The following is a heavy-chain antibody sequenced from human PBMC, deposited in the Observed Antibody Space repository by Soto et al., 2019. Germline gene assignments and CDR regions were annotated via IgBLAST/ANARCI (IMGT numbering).Heavy chain of an antibody. V-gene: IGHV3-48*01. D-gene: IGHD2-15*01. CDR1: GFTFSSYS. J-gene: IGHJ4*02. CDR2: ISSSSSTI. Sequence: GGSLRLSCAASGFTFSSYSMNWVRQAPGKGLELVSYISSSSSTIYYADSVKGRFTISRDNAKNSLYLQMNSLRAEDTAVYYCARELCSGGSCYPDYWGQGTLVTVSS. CDR3: ARELCSGGSCYPDY.